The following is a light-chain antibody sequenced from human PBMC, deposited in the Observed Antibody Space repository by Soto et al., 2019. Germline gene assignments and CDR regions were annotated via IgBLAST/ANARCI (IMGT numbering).Light chain of an antibody. J-gene: IGLJ1*01. CDR1: SSDVGGYNY. CDR2: DVS. CDR3: SSYTSSSTLYV. Sequence: QSVLTQPASVSGSPGQSITISCTGTSSDVGGYNYVSWYQQHPSKAPKLMIYDVSNRPSGVSNRFSGSKSGNTASLTISGLQAEDVADYYCSSYTSSSTLYVFGTGTKVTVL. V-gene: IGLV2-14*01.